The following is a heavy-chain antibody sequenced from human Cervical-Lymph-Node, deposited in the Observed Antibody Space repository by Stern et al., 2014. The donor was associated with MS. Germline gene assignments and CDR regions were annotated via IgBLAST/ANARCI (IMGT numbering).Heavy chain of an antibody. Sequence: VQLVESGPGLVKPSQTLSLTCTVSGGSISSGGYFWSWVRQPAGKGLEWIGRIDSSVSTNYNPSLKSRVTLSVDTSQNQFSLKLSSVTAADTAVYYCARGGDGDYYFNYGMDVWGQGTTVTVSS. D-gene: IGHD4-17*01. J-gene: IGHJ6*02. V-gene: IGHV4-61*02. CDR2: IDSSVST. CDR1: GGSISSGGYF. CDR3: ARGGDGDYYFNYGMDV.